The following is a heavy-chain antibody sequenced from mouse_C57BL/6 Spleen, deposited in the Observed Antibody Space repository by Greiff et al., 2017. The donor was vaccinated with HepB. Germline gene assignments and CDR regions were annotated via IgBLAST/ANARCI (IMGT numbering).Heavy chain of an antibody. CDR2: ISSGSSTI. Sequence: EVKVVESGGGLVKPGGSLKLSCAASGFIFSDYGMHWVRQAPEKGLEWVAYISSGSSTIYYADTVKGRFTISRDNAKNTLFLQMTSLRSEDTAMYYCARGDYWGQGTTLTVSS. CDR3: ARGDY. J-gene: IGHJ2*01. V-gene: IGHV5-17*01. CDR1: GFIFSDYG.